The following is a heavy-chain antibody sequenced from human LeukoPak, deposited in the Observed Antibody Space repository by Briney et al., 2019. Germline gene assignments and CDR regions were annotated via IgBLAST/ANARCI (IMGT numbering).Heavy chain of an antibody. V-gene: IGHV3-21*01. CDR3: ARGGIAAAGNTNFDY. J-gene: IGHJ4*02. Sequence: GGSLRLSCAASGFTFSSYSMNWVRQAPGKGLEWVSSISSSSSYIYYADSAKGRFTISRDNAKNSLYLQMNSLRAEDTAVYYCARGGIAAAGNTNFDYWGQGTLVTVSS. D-gene: IGHD6-13*01. CDR1: GFTFSSYS. CDR2: ISSSSSYI.